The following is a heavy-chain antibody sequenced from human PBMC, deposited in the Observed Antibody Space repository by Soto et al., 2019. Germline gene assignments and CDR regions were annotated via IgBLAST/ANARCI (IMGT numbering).Heavy chain of an antibody. CDR2: ISAYNGNT. CDR3: ARFGYYYGSGSYHRGNYYYYGMDV. Sequence: GASVKVSCKASGYTFTSYGISWVRQAPGQGLEWMGWISAYNGNTNYAQKLQGRATMTTDTSTSTAYMELRSLRSDDTAVYYCARFGYYYGSGSYHRGNYYYYGMDVWGQGTTVTVSS. J-gene: IGHJ6*02. V-gene: IGHV1-18*01. CDR1: GYTFTSYG. D-gene: IGHD3-10*01.